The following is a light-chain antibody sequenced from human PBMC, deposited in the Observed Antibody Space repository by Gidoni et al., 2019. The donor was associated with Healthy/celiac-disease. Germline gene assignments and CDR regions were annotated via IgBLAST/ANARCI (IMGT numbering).Light chain of an antibody. V-gene: IGKV1-33*01. J-gene: IGKJ3*01. CDR1: QDISNY. Sequence: DIQMTQSPSSLSASVGDRVTITCQASQDISNYLNWYQQKPGKAPKLLIYDASNVETGVPSRFSGRGSGTDFTFTISSLQPEDIATYYCQQYDNLPFTFGPGTKVDIK. CDR3: QQYDNLPFT. CDR2: DAS.